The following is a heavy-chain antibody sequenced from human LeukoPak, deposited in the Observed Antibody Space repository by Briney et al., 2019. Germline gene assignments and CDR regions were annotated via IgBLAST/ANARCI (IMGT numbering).Heavy chain of an antibody. V-gene: IGHV7-4-1*02. CDR1: GYTFISNA. J-gene: IGHJ4*02. Sequence: ASVKVSCMASGYTFISNAINWVRQAPGQGLEWMGWIDTNTGNPTYAQGFTGQFVFSLDTSVSTAYLQISSLKAEDTAEYFCARGYDSSGYFSDWGQGTLVTVSS. CDR3: ARGYDSSGYFSD. D-gene: IGHD3-22*01. CDR2: IDTNTGNP.